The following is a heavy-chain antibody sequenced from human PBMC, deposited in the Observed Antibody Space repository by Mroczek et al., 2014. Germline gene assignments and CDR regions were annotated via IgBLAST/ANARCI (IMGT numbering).Heavy chain of an antibody. CDR3: ARHRNPERSTNGVWPFDP. CDR2: IYYSGST. J-gene: IGHJ5*02. Sequence: QVQLQESGPGLVKPSETLSLTCTVSGGSISSSSYYWGWIRQPPGKGLEWIGSIYYSGSTYYNPSLKSRVTISVDTSKNQFSLKLSSVTAADTAVYYCARHRNPERSTNGVWPFDPWGQGTLVTVSS. CDR1: GGSISSSSYY. D-gene: IGHD2-8*01. V-gene: IGHV4-39*01.